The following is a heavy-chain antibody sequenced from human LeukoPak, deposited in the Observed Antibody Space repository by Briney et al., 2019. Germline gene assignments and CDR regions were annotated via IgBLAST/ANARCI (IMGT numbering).Heavy chain of an antibody. J-gene: IGHJ4*02. CDR3: ARASPDARALFDF. Sequence: GGSLRLSCAASGFTFSSYWMHWVRQAPGKGLVWVSRINSDGSSTSTSYADSVKGRFTISRDNAKNTLYLQMNSLRAEDTAVYYCARASPDARALFDFWGQGTLVTVSS. V-gene: IGHV3-74*01. CDR1: GFTFSSYW. CDR2: INSDGSSTST. D-gene: IGHD1-14*01.